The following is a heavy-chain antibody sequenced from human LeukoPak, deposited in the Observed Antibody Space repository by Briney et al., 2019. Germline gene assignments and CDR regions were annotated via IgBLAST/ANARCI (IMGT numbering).Heavy chain of an antibody. Sequence: GGSLRLSCAASGFTFSSYSMNWVRQAPGKGLEWVSSISSSSNCIYYADSVKGRFTISRDNAKNSLYLQMNSLRAEDTAVYYCARDPRAHSYGTGLDYWGQGTLVTVSS. J-gene: IGHJ4*02. CDR2: ISSSSNCI. CDR1: GFTFSSYS. CDR3: ARDPRAHSYGTGLDY. V-gene: IGHV3-21*01. D-gene: IGHD5-18*01.